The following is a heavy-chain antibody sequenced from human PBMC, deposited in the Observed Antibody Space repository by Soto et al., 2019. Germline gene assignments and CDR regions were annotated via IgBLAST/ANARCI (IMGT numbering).Heavy chain of an antibody. CDR1: GGSLSNYG. Sequence: SVKVSCKASGGSLSNYGISWVRQAPGQGFEWMGGIIPVFGTANYAQKFQGRVTITADESTNIVYMDVTSLRSEDTAVYYCARGDATKIVVTTYYAMDVWGQGTTVTVSS. CDR2: IIPVFGTA. V-gene: IGHV1-69*13. J-gene: IGHJ6*02. D-gene: IGHD4-17*01. CDR3: ARGDATKIVVTTYYAMDV.